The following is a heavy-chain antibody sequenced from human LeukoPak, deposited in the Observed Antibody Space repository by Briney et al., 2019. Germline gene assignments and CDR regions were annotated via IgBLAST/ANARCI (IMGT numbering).Heavy chain of an antibody. D-gene: IGHD1-26*01. CDR1: GFPVSSNY. CDR2: IHSDGST. J-gene: IGHJ4*02. CDR3: AREGWEELGHYFDY. V-gene: IGHV3-53*01. Sequence: GGSLRLSCAASGFPVSSNYMTWVRQAPQKGLEWVSTIHSDGSTYYVDSEKGRFIISRDISQNTVYLEMNSLRAEDAAVYYCAREGWEELGHYFDYWGQGTVVTVSS.